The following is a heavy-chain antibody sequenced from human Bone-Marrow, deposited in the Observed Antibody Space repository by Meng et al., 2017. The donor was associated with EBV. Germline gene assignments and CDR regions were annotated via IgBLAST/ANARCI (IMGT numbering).Heavy chain of an antibody. CDR1: GGTFRSDA. CDR3: ASESGRGFTPDY. D-gene: IGHD3-10*01. V-gene: IGHV1-69*01. CDR2: LIPMSDAP. J-gene: IGHJ4*02. Sequence: VRWVQSGAEVKKPGSSGKVACKTSGGTFRSDAVSWVRQAPGQGLEWMGGLIPMSDAPHYAQKFQDRVRITADESTSTHYMDLSGLRSEDTAVYYCASESGRGFTPDYWGQGTLVTVSS.